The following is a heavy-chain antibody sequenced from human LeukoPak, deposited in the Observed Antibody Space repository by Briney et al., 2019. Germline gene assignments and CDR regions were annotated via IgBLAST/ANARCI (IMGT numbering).Heavy chain of an antibody. CDR1: GYNFRNFG. J-gene: IGHJ6*02. CDR2: ISPYNGNT. D-gene: IGHD7-27*01. V-gene: IGHV1-18*01. CDR3: ARDHWGIVENGYDYFYYDMDV. Sequence: ASVKVSFKASGYNFRNFGIIWVRQAPGQGLEWMGWISPYNGNTNYAQNIQGRVTMTADTSTSTAYMELSSLRSEDTAVYYCARDHWGIVENGYDYFYYDMDVWGQGTTVTVSS.